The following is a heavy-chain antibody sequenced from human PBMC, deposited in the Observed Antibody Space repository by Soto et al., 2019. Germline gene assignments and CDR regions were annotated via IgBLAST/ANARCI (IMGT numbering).Heavy chain of an antibody. J-gene: IGHJ4*02. Sequence: ASLKVSCKASGYTFTSYDINWVRQATGQGLEWMGWMNPNSGNTGYAQKFQGRVTMTRNTSISTAYTELSSLRSEDTAVYYCARTLYYYDSSGYYYYGYWGQGTLVTSPQ. D-gene: IGHD3-22*01. CDR2: MNPNSGNT. V-gene: IGHV1-8*01. CDR3: ARTLYYYDSSGYYYYGY. CDR1: GYTFTSYD.